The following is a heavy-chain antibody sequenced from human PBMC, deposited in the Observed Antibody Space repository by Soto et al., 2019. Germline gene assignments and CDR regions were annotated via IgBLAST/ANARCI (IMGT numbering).Heavy chain of an antibody. CDR3: AKDGSGYDYYYYYGMDV. CDR2: ISYDGSNK. J-gene: IGHJ6*02. Sequence: GGSLRLSCAASGFTFSSYGMHWVRQAPGKGLEWVAVISYDGSNKYYADSVKGRFTISRDNSKSTLYLQMNSLRAEDTAVYYCAKDGSGYDYYYYYGMDVWGQGTTVTVSS. V-gene: IGHV3-30*18. CDR1: GFTFSSYG. D-gene: IGHD5-12*01.